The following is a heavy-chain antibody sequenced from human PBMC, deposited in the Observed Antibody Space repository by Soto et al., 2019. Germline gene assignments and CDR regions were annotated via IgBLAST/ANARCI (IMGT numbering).Heavy chain of an antibody. CDR1: GFTFSSYL. CDR2: INGDGSST. CDR3: ARDASYYDNSGYYRPFDY. J-gene: IGHJ4*02. V-gene: IGHV3-74*01. Sequence: GGSLRLSCAASGFTFSSYLMHWVRQAPGKGLVWVSRINGDGSSTSYADSVKGRFTISRDNAKNTLYLQMNSLRAEDTAVYSCARDASYYDNSGYYRPFDYWGQGTLVTVSS. D-gene: IGHD3-22*01.